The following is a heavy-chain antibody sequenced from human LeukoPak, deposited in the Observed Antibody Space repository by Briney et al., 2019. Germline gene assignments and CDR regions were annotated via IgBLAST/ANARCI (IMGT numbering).Heavy chain of an antibody. D-gene: IGHD6-19*01. J-gene: IGHJ1*01. Sequence: SETLSLTCTVSGGSISSSSYYWGWIRQPPGKGLEWIGSIYYSGSTYYNPSLKSRVTISVDTSKNQFSLKLSSVTAADTAVYYCARVFGIAVAATRGNSGYFQHWGQGTLVTVSS. CDR3: ARVFGIAVAATRGNSGYFQH. CDR2: IYYSGST. V-gene: IGHV4-39*07. CDR1: GGSISSSSYY.